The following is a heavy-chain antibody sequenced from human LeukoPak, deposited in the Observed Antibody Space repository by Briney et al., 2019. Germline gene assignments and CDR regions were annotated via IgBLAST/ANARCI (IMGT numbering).Heavy chain of an antibody. J-gene: IGHJ4*02. D-gene: IGHD6-19*01. CDR3: SRGSGWLSVY. V-gene: IGHV3-49*03. CDR1: GFTFGDYL. Sequence: GGSLRLSCTASGFTFGDYLMSWFRQAPGKGLEWIGFISGGTTECAASVKGRFTISRDDSTSIAYLQMNSLTTEDIAVYYCSRGSGWLSVYWGQGTLVTVSS. CDR2: ISGGTT.